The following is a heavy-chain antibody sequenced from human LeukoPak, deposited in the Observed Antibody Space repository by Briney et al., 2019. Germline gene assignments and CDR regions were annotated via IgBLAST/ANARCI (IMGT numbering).Heavy chain of an antibody. CDR1: GGTFSSYA. V-gene: IGHV1-69*01. CDR2: IIPIFGTA. CDR3: ARDPRRQLRVWFDP. J-gene: IGHJ5*02. Sequence: GASVKVSCKASGGTFSSYAISWVRQAPGQGLEWMGGIIPIFGTANYAQKFQGRVTITADESTSTAYMELSSLRSEDTAVYYCARDPRRQLRVWFDPWGQGTLVTVSS. D-gene: IGHD2-2*01.